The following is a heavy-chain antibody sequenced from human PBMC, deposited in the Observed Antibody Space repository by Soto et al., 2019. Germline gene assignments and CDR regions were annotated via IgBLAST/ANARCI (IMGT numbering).Heavy chain of an antibody. D-gene: IGHD3-22*01. V-gene: IGHV1-69*13. CDR2: IIPMVGTA. CDR1: GGTFNIYA. Sequence: SVKVSCKASGGTFNIYAISWVRQAPGHGLEWMGGIIPMVGTANYAQKFQGRVTITADESTSTAYMELRSLRSEDTAVYYCERGVNYDSSGYYYCYWGQGTLVTVDS. CDR3: ERGVNYDSSGYYYCY. J-gene: IGHJ4*02.